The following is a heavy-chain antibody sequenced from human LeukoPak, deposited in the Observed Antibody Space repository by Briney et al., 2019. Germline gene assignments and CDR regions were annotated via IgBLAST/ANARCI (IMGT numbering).Heavy chain of an antibody. CDR2: INHSGST. J-gene: IGHJ4*02. D-gene: IGHD4-17*01. V-gene: IGHV4-34*01. Sequence: SETLSLTCAVYGGSFSGYYWSWIRQPPGKGLEWIGEINHSGSTNYNPSLKGRVTISVDTSKNQFSLKLSSVTAADTAVYYCARGATVTTNWGVYYFDYWGQGTLVTVSS. CDR1: GGSFSGYY. CDR3: ARGATVTTNWGVYYFDY.